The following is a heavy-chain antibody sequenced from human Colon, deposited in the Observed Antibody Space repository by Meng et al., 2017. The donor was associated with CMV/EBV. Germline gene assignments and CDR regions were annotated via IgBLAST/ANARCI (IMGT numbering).Heavy chain of an antibody. Sequence: SVQVSCKASGGTFSNYGFSWVRQAPGQGLEWMGGIIPIPAIANYAQQFQDRVTCFSDTSTNTAYMEVRSLRSEDTAVYYCARIHCSTTGCYNKYYFDYWGQGTLVTVSS. J-gene: IGHJ4*02. CDR1: GGTFSNYG. D-gene: IGHD2-2*02. CDR3: ARIHCSTTGCYNKYYFDY. CDR2: IIPIPAIA. V-gene: IGHV1-69*10.